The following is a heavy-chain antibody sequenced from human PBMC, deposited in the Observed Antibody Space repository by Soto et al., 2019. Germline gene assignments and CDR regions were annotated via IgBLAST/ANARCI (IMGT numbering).Heavy chain of an antibody. CDR1: GFTFSSYG. J-gene: IGHJ4*02. CDR3: AKDGYSSSWYPDGFDY. V-gene: IGHV3-30*18. Sequence: GGSLRLSCAASGFTFSSYGMHWVRQAPGKGLEWVAVISYDGSNKYYADSVKGRFTISRDNSKNTLYLQMNSLRAEDTAVYYCAKDGYSSSWYPDGFDYWGQGTLVTVSS. CDR2: ISYDGSNK. D-gene: IGHD6-13*01.